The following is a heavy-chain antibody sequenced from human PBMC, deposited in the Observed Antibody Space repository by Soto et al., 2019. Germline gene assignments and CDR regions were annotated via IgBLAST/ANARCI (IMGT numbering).Heavy chain of an antibody. CDR1: GFTFSTYA. D-gene: IGHD4-17*01. CDR3: AHPRGYGVFDAYDI. CDR2: ISATAGDT. Sequence: SGGSLRLSCAASGFTFSTYAMNWVRQAPGKGLEWVSAISATAGDTYYADSVRGRFTISRDNSMNALYLQMNSLRVEDTAVYYCAHPRGYGVFDAYDIWGQGTMVTVSS. J-gene: IGHJ3*02. V-gene: IGHV3-23*01.